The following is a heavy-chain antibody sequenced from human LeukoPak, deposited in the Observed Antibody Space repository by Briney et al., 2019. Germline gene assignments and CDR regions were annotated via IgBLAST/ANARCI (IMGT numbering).Heavy chain of an antibody. CDR1: GGSISSGDYY. D-gene: IGHD1-7*01. J-gene: IGHJ4*02. V-gene: IGHV4-30-4*08. CDR3: ARATLNLYYFDY. CDR2: IYYSGST. Sequence: PSETLSLTCTVSGGSISSGDYYWSWIRQPPGKGLDWIGYIYYSGSTYYNPSLKSRVTISVDTSKNQFSLKLSSVTAADTAVYYCARATLNLYYFDYWGQGTLVTVSS.